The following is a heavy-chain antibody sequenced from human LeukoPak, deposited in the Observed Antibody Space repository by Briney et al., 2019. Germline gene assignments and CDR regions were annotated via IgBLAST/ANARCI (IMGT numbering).Heavy chain of an antibody. Sequence: GGSLRLSCAASGFTVSRNYMSWVRQAPGKGGEGVSVIYSGGSTYYADSVKGRFTISRDNSKNTLYLQMNSLRAEDTAVYYCARGHYSNELVGWGQGTLVTVSS. V-gene: IGHV3-53*01. CDR3: ARGHYSNELVG. J-gene: IGHJ4*02. CDR1: GFTVSRNY. CDR2: IYSGGST. D-gene: IGHD4-11*01.